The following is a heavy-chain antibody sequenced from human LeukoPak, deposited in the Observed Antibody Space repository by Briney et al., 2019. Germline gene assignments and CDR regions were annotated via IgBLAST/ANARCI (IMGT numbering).Heavy chain of an antibody. Sequence: GGSLRLSCAASGFTFSSYEMNWVRQAPGKGLEWVSYISSRGSSGSTIYYADSVKGRFSISRANAKNSLYLQMNSLSAEDTAVYYCAGERGVGEFYWGQGTLVTVSS. CDR2: ISSRGSSGSTI. CDR3: AGERGVGEFY. J-gene: IGHJ4*02. V-gene: IGHV3-48*03. CDR1: GFTFSSYE. D-gene: IGHD3-10*01.